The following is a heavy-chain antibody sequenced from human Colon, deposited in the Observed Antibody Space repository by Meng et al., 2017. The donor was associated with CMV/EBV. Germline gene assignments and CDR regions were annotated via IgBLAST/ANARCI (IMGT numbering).Heavy chain of an antibody. CDR3: TTESSVRCYAMVCAFDI. J-gene: IGHJ3*02. CDR2: IKRKADGATI. CDR1: GRSFNNAW. V-gene: IGHV3-15*01. D-gene: IGHD2-2*01. Sequence: GESPKISCAASGRSFNNAWMTWVRQAPGKGLEWVGRIKRKADGATIFYAAPVKGRFTISSDDSTNTLFLQMNSLRSDHTAVYYCTTESSVRCYAMVCAFDIWGQGTLVTVSS.